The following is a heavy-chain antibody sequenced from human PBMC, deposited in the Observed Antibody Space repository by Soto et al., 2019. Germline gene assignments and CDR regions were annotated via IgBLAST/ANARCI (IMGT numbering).Heavy chain of an antibody. Sequence: LRLSCAASGFRFDDYNMHWVRQAPGKGLEWVSLITWNGGNKYYEDSVKGRFTISRDGTTQSVSLQMTSLKREDTGVYYCARETLSFGSALDVWGQGTTVTVSS. J-gene: IGHJ6*02. CDR3: ARETLSFGSALDV. CDR2: ITWNGGNK. CDR1: GFRFDDYN. D-gene: IGHD3-3*01. V-gene: IGHV3-43*01.